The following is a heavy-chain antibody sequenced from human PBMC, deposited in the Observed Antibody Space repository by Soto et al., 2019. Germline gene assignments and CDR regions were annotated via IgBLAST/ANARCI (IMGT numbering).Heavy chain of an antibody. V-gene: IGHV4-59*01. Sequence: SETLSLTCTISGVSISSYYWSWIRQPPGKGLEWIGYIYYSGSTNYNPSLKSRVTISVDTSKNQFSLKLSSVTAADTAVYYCARDSCSGGSCYLNNWFDPWGQGTLVTVSS. D-gene: IGHD2-15*01. CDR3: ARDSCSGGSCYLNNWFDP. CDR1: GVSISSYY. J-gene: IGHJ5*02. CDR2: IYYSGST.